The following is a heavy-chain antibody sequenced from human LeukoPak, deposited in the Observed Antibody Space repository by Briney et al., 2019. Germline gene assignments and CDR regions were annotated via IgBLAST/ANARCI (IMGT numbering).Heavy chain of an antibody. CDR3: ARNHIVTGTYFDS. Sequence: SETLSLTCTVSGDSISSYYWNWIRQPAGKGLEWIGRIYASGYTEYNPSLQTRVTMSVDTSKNEFSLKVDTVTAADTAVYFCARNHIVTGTYFDSWGQGILVTISS. D-gene: IGHD3-10*01. V-gene: IGHV4-4*07. CDR2: IYASGYT. CDR1: GDSISSYY. J-gene: IGHJ4*02.